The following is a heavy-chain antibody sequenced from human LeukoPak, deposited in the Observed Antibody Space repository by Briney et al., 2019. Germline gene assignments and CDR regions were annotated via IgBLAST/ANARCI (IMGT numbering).Heavy chain of an antibody. J-gene: IGHJ6*02. CDR3: ARDVRGSYRNHYYYYYGMDV. CDR1: GFTFSNAW. V-gene: IGHV1-46*01. CDR2: INPSGGST. D-gene: IGHD1-26*01. Sequence: PGGSLRLSCAASGFTFSNAWMNWVRQAPGQGLEWMGIINPSGGSTSYAQKFQGRVTMTRDTSTSTVYMELSSLRSEDTAVYYCARDVRGSYRNHYYYYYGMDVWGQGTTVTVSS.